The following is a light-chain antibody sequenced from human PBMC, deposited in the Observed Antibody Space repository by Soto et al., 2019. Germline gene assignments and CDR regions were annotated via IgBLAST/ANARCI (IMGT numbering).Light chain of an antibody. CDR1: QSLSRW. CDR2: KTS. J-gene: IGKJ1*01. V-gene: IGKV1-5*03. CDR3: QQYEA. Sequence: DIQMTQSPSTLSASVGDRVTITCRASQSLSRWLAWYQQKPGKAPKLLIYKTSNLESGVPSRFSGSGSGTEFTRTISRLQPDYSATYYCQQYEAFGQGTKVEIK.